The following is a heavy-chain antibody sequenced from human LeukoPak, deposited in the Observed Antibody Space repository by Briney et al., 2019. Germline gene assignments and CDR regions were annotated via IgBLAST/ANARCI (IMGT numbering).Heavy chain of an antibody. Sequence: ASVKVSCKASGYTFTSYGISWVRQAPGQGLEWMGRISAYNGNTNYAQKLQGRVTMTTDTSTSTAYMELRSLRSDDTAVYYCARVMGTRYYYYYMDVWGKGTTVTVSS. J-gene: IGHJ6*03. D-gene: IGHD5-24*01. CDR2: ISAYNGNT. CDR3: ARVMGTRYYYYYMDV. V-gene: IGHV1-18*01. CDR1: GYTFTSYG.